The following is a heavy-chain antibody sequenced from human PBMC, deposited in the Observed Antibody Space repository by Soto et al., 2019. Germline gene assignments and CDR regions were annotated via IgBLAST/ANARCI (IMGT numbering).Heavy chain of an antibody. Sequence: GASVKVSCKASGYAFTGYYMHWVRQAPGQGLEWMGWINPNSGGTNYAQKFQGRVTMTRDTSISTAYMELSRLRSDDTAVYYCARVRNSSPFYYYYGMDVWGQGTTVTVS. CDR1: GYAFTGYY. CDR3: ARVRNSSPFYYYYGMDV. CDR2: INPNSGGT. D-gene: IGHD6-6*01. V-gene: IGHV1-2*02. J-gene: IGHJ6*02.